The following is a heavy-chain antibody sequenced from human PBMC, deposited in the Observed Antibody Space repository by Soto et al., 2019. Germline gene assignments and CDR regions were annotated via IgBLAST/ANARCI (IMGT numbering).Heavy chain of an antibody. CDR3: ASQDYGDYEQSGYGMDV. CDR1: GGSISSGDYY. J-gene: IGHJ6*02. V-gene: IGHV4-30-4*01. CDR2: IYYSGST. Sequence: SETLSLTCTVSGGSISSGDYYWSWIRQPPGKGLEWIGYIYYSGSTYYNPSLKSRVTISVDTSKNQFSLKLSSVTAADTAVYYCASQDYGDYEQSGYGMDVWGQGTTVTVSS. D-gene: IGHD4-17*01.